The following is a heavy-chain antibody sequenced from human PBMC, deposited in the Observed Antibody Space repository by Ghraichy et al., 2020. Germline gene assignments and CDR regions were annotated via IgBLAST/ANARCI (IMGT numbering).Heavy chain of an antibody. D-gene: IGHD6-6*01. Sequence: ESLNISCTVSGGSISSYYWSWIRQPPGKGLEWIGYIYYSGSTNYNPSLKSRVTISVDTSKNQFSLKLSSVTAADTAVYYCARAPSSHYGMDVWGQGTTVTVSS. V-gene: IGHV4-59*01. J-gene: IGHJ6*02. CDR2: IYYSGST. CDR3: ARAPSSHYGMDV. CDR1: GGSISSYY.